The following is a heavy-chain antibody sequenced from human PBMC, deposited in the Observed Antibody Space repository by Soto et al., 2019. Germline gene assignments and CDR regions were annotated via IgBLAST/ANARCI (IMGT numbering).Heavy chain of an antibody. J-gene: IGHJ6*02. CDR2: MNPNSGNT. V-gene: IGHV1-8*01. D-gene: IGHD6-6*01. CDR3: ARALGYSSSPYPSYYYYGMDV. CDR1: GYTFTSYD. Sequence: ASVKVSCKASGYTFTSYDINWVLQATGQGLEWMGWMNPNSGNTGYAQKFQGRVTMTRNTSISTAYMELSSLRSEDTAVYYCARALGYSSSPYPSYYYYGMDVWGQGTTVTVSS.